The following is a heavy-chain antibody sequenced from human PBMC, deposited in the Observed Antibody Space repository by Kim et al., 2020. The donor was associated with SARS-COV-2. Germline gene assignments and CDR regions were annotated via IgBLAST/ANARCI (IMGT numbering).Heavy chain of an antibody. D-gene: IGHD2-2*01. CDR3: ARVFTELKLPALSTETYYGMDV. V-gene: IGHV1-69*13. Sequence: SVKVSCKASGGTFSSYAISWVRQAPGQGLEWMGGIIPIFGTANYAQKFQGRVTITADESMSTAYMELSSLRSEDTAVYYCARVFTELKLPALSTETYYGMDVWGQGTTVTVSS. J-gene: IGHJ6*02. CDR2: IIPIFGTA. CDR1: GGTFSSYA.